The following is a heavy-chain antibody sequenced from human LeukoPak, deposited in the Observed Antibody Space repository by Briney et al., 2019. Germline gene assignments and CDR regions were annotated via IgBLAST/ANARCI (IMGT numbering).Heavy chain of an antibody. CDR3: ARLDRGRPEKAFDL. CDR1: GGSINSSSDY. Sequence: SETLSLTCTVSGGSINSSSDYWGWIRQPPGKGLECIGIIYYSGSTYYNPSLKSRVTISVDTSKNQFSLKVSSVTAADTAVYYCARLDRGRPEKAFDLWGQGTLVTVSP. J-gene: IGHJ5*02. V-gene: IGHV4-39*01. D-gene: IGHD1-14*01. CDR2: IYYSGST.